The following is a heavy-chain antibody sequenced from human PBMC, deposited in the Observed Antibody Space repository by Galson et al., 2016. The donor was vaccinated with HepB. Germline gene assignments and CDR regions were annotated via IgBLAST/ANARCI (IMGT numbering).Heavy chain of an antibody. Sequence: SETLFLTCAVYPGSFRGYYWTWIREPPGKGLEWIGEIYHGGNTNYNPSLTSRVTLSVDKSKNQFSLNLNSVTAADTAVYYCARQKIQSGGNCCDAFDIWGQGAMVTVSS. CDR1: PGSFRGYY. CDR2: IYHGGNT. V-gene: IGHV4-34*01. J-gene: IGHJ3*02. D-gene: IGHD2-15*01. CDR3: ARQKIQSGGNCCDAFDI.